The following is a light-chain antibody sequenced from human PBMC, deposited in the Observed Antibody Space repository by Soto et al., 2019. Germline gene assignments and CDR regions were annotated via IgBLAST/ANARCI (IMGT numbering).Light chain of an antibody. CDR3: TSYTTSSTRV. J-gene: IGLJ1*01. V-gene: IGLV2-14*01. Sequence: QSVLTQPAAVSGSPGQSIAISCTGSSSDVGIYNYVSWYQQHPAKVPKLIMYEVTNRPSGASNRFSGSKSGNTASLTISGLQAEVEADYDCTSYTTSSTRVFGTGTKATVL. CDR1: SSDVGIYNY. CDR2: EVT.